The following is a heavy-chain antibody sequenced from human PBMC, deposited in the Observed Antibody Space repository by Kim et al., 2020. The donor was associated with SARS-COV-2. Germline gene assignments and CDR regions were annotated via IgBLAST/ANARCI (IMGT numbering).Heavy chain of an antibody. V-gene: IGHV1-18*01. CDR2: ISAYNGNT. CDR1: GYTFTSYG. J-gene: IGHJ6*02. D-gene: IGHD6-13*01. CDR3: ARVRHSSSWAYYYYYGMDV. Sequence: ASVKVSCKASGYTFTSYGISWVRQAPGQGLEWMGWISAYNGNTNYAQKLQGRVTMTTDTSTSTAYMELRSLRSDDTAVYYCARVRHSSSWAYYYYYGMDVWGQGTTVTVSS.